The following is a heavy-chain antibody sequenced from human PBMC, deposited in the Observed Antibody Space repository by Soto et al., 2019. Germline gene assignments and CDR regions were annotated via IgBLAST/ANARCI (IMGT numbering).Heavy chain of an antibody. CDR3: ANDIIVIPGGKGFDY. J-gene: IGHJ4*02. V-gene: IGHV1-3*01. D-gene: IGHD2-2*01. CDR1: VYTTSIDV. CDR2: INAGSGNT. Sequence: VKGSWKTFVYTTSIDVVHRLRNAPRQRLEWMGWINAGSGNTKYSQKFQGRITITRDTSASTVYMELSSLRSEDTAVYYCANDIIVIPGGKGFDYWGKGALVTVSS.